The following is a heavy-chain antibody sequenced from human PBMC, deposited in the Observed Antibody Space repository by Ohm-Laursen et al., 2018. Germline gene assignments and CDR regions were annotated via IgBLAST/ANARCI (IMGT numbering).Heavy chain of an antibody. CDR3: AKDGMRQSYYGMDV. J-gene: IGHJ6*02. CDR2: ISGSGGST. CDR1: GFAFEDSW. V-gene: IGHV3-23*01. Sequence: SLRLSCAAPGFAFEDSWMTWVRQAPGKGLEWVSAISGSGGSTYYADSVKGRFTISRDNSKNTLYLQMNSLRAEDTAVYYCAKDGMRQSYYGMDVWGQGTTVTVSS. D-gene: IGHD2-8*01.